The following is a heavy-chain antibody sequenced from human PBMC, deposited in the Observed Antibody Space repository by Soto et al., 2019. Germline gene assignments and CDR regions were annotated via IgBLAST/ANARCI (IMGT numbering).Heavy chain of an antibody. CDR2: IIPIFGTA. Sequence: SVKVSCKASGDTFSSYAISWVRQAPGQELERMGGIIPIFGTANYAQKFQGRVTITADESTSTAYMELSSLRSEDTAVYYCARDLAYSSTWATSNYTHAWGQGTTVTVS. J-gene: IGHJ6*02. CDR3: ARDLAYSSTWATSNYTHA. CDR1: GDTFSSYA. D-gene: IGHD6-13*01. V-gene: IGHV1-69*13.